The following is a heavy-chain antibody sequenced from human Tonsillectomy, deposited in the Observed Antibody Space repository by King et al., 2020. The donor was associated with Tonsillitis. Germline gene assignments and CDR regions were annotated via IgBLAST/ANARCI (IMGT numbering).Heavy chain of an antibody. D-gene: IGHD3-3*01. J-gene: IGHJ5*02. CDR3: AKWAYYDFWSGYYGGWFDP. CDR1: GFTFSSYA. V-gene: IGHV3-23*04. CDR2: ISGSGGST. Sequence: VQLVESGGGLVQPGGSLRLSCAASGFTFSSYAMSWVRQAPGKGLEWVSAISGSGGSTYYADSVKGRFTISRDNSKNTLYLQMNSLRAEDTAVYYCAKWAYYDFWSGYYGGWFDPWGQRTLVTVSS.